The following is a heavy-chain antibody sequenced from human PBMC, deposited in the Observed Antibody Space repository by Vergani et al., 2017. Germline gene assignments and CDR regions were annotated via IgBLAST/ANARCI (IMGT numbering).Heavy chain of an antibody. CDR3: AKDITPVTIFGVVILHDIDV. Sequence: EVQLVESGGGLVKPGGSLRLSCAASGFTFSSYSMNWVRQAPGTGLVWVSSISSISSYIYYADSVKGRFTISRDNAKNSLYLQMNSLRTEDTTLYYCAKDITPVTIFGVVILHDIDVWGQGTTVTVSS. V-gene: IGHV3-21*04. CDR1: GFTFSSYS. CDR2: ISSISSYI. D-gene: IGHD3-3*01. J-gene: IGHJ6*02.